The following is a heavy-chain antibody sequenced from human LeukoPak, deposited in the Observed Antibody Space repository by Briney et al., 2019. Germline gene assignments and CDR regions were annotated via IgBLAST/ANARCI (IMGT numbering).Heavy chain of an antibody. CDR2: IIPIFGTA. Sequence: SVKVSCKASGGTFSSYAISWVRQAPGQGLEWMEGIIPIFGTANYAQKFQGRVTITADESTSTAYMELSSLRSEDTAVYYCARVPTVTIYYYYYYMDVWGKGTTVTVSS. D-gene: IGHD4-11*01. V-gene: IGHV1-69*13. CDR1: GGTFSSYA. CDR3: ARVPTVTIYYYYYYMDV. J-gene: IGHJ6*03.